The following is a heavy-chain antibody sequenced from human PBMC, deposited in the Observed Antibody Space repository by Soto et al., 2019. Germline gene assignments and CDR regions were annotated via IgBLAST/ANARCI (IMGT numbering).Heavy chain of an antibody. J-gene: IGHJ1*01. Sequence: TGGSLRLSCVASGFTFSSYAMSWVRQAPGKGLEWVSSIVGSGGRTYYADSVQGRFTISRDNSKNTLYLQMNSLGAEDTAIFYCAKAPVPDYTAYDSCVFELWGRGTLVTVSS. CDR3: AKAPVPDYTAYDSCVFEL. CDR1: GFTFSSYA. V-gene: IGHV3-23*01. D-gene: IGHD4-4*01. CDR2: IVGSGGRT.